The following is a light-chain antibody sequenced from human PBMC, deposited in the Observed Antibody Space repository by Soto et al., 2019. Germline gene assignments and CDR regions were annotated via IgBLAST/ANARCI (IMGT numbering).Light chain of an antibody. V-gene: IGLV2-14*01. J-gene: IGLJ1*01. CDR2: EVT. CDR3: SAWDNSLNGYV. CDR1: SSDVGEYNS. Sequence: QSALTQPASVSGSPGQSITISCTGTSSDVGEYNSVSWYQQHPGKAPKLIIYEVTNRPSGVSDRLSGSKSGNTASLTISGLQAEDEADYYCSAWDNSLNGYVFGPGTKVTVL.